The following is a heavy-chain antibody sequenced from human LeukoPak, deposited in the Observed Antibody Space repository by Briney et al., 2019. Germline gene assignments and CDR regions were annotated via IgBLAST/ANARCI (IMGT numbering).Heavy chain of an antibody. CDR2: INPNSGGT. CDR1: GYTFTGYY. D-gene: IGHD3-10*01. Sequence: GASVKVSCKASGYTFTGYYMHWVRQAPGQGLEWMGWINPNSGGTNYAQKFQGRVTMTRDTSISTAYMELSSLRSEDTAVYYCARGRVHGGSAGWFDPWGQGTLVTVSS. CDR3: ARGRVHGGSAGWFDP. V-gene: IGHV1-2*02. J-gene: IGHJ5*02.